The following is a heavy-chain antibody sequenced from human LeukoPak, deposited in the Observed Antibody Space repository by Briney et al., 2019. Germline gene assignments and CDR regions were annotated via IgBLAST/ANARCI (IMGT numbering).Heavy chain of an antibody. Sequence: GASVKVSCKASGYTFSDYGINWVRQAPGQGLECMGWISGVTGKPNYAQKFQGRLTVTIETSTSTAHMELRSLRSDDTAMYFCARDMAEKNVYFGWGGHWGQGAPVTVSS. CDR2: ISGVTGKP. CDR3: ARDMAEKNVYFGWGGH. V-gene: IGHV1-18*01. D-gene: IGHD3-10*01. J-gene: IGHJ4*02. CDR1: GYTFSDYG.